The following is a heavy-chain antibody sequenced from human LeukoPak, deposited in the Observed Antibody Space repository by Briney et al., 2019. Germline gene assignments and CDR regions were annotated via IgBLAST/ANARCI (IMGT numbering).Heavy chain of an antibody. CDR2: INTDGSST. J-gene: IGHJ4*02. V-gene: IGHV3-74*01. CDR3: ARAESRIAARRTAFDY. Sequence: SGGSLRLSCAASGFTFSSYWMHWVRQAPGKGLVWVSRINTDGSSTSYADSVKGRFTISRDNAKNTLYLQMNSLRAEDTAVYYCARAESRIAARRTAFDYWGQGTLVTVSS. CDR1: GFTFSSYW. D-gene: IGHD6-6*01.